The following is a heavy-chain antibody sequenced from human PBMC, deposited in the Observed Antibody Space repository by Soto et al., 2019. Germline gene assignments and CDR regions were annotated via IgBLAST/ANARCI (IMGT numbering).Heavy chain of an antibody. D-gene: IGHD3-10*01. V-gene: IGHV6-1*01. Sequence: SQTLALTCAISGDSVSSDSAAWNWIRQSPSRGREWLGRTYYRSKLYNDYAVSVKSRITISPDTSKNQFSLQLNSVTPEDTAVYYCAREWMVRGVKYYYYGMDVWGQGTTVTVSS. CDR1: GDSVSSDSAA. CDR2: TYYRSKLYN. CDR3: AREWMVRGVKYYYYGMDV. J-gene: IGHJ6*02.